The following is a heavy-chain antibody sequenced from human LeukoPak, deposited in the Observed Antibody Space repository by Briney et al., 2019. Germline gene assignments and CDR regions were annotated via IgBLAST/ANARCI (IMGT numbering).Heavy chain of an antibody. D-gene: IGHD2-8*01. CDR2: IHYSGST. J-gene: IGHJ4*02. CDR1: GGSISDYD. Sequence: SETLSLTCTVSGGSISDYDWSWIRQPPGKGLEWIGYIHYSGSTNYSPSLKSRVTISVDTSKNQFSLRLRSATAADTAVYYCAPGGHGLGYHFDYWGQGTLVTVSS. V-gene: IGHV4-59*08. CDR3: APGGHGLGYHFDY.